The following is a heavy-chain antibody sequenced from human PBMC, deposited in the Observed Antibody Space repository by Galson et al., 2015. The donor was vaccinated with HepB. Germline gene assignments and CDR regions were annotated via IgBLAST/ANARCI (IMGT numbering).Heavy chain of an antibody. V-gene: IGHV2-5*02. CDR3: AHRPKRITIFGVPYFEDAFDI. D-gene: IGHD3-3*01. CDR1: GFSLSTSGVG. Sequence: PALVKPTQTLTLTCTFSGFSLSTSGVGVGWIRQPPGKALEWLALIYWDDDKRYSPSLKSRLTITKDTSKNQVVLTMTNMDPVDTATYYCAHRPKRITIFGVPYFEDAFDIWGQGTMVTVSS. CDR2: IYWDDDK. J-gene: IGHJ3*02.